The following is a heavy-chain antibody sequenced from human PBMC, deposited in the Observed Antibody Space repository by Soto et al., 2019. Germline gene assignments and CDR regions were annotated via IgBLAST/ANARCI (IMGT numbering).Heavy chain of an antibody. Sequence: PSETLSLTCTVSGGSISSYYWSWIRQPPGKGLEWIGYIYYSGSTNYNPSLKSRVTISVDTSKNQFSLKLSSVTAADTAVYYCARHRDTAMVNQGDAFDIWGQGTMVTVSS. J-gene: IGHJ3*02. CDR3: ARHRDTAMVNQGDAFDI. V-gene: IGHV4-59*08. D-gene: IGHD5-18*01. CDR2: IYYSGST. CDR1: GGSISSYY.